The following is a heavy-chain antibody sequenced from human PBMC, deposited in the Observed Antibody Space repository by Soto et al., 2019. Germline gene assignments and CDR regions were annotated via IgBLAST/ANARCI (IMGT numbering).Heavy chain of an antibody. Sequence: PSETLSLTCAVSGGSISSSNWWSWVRQPPGKGLEWIGSVYYTGTTDYNPSLKSRVTISVDTSKTQFSLNLRSVTAADTAVYYCARDLAAVPRAFDYWGRGTLVTVSS. CDR2: VYYTGTT. V-gene: IGHV4-4*02. D-gene: IGHD6-13*01. J-gene: IGHJ4*02. CDR1: GGSISSSNW. CDR3: ARDLAAVPRAFDY.